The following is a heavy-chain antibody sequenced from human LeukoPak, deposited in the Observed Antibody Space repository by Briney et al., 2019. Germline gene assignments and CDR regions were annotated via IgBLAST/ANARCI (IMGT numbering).Heavy chain of an antibody. V-gene: IGHV4-34*01. CDR2: INHSGST. CDR3: ARGIGVVVPAAAYYMDV. J-gene: IGHJ6*03. CDR1: GGSFSGYY. D-gene: IGHD2-2*01. Sequence: KASETLSLTCAVYGGSFSGYYWSWIRQPPGKGLEWIGEINHSGSTNYNPSLKSRVTISVDTSKNQFSLKLSSVTAADTAVYYCARGIGVVVPAAAYYMDVWGKGTTVTVSS.